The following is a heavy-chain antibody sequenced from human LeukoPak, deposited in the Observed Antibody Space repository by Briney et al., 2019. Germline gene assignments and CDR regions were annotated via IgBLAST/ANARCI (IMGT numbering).Heavy chain of an antibody. J-gene: IGHJ1*01. Sequence: SETLSLTCAVTSGSITNNWWTWVRQPPGKGLEWIGEISQSARTNYNPSLKSRVTLSIDKSRNQFSLTMISVTAADTAVYYCTGVRLGNTGLSEYFEYWGQGTLVTVSS. CDR1: SGSITNNW. V-gene: IGHV4-4*02. D-gene: IGHD3-16*01. CDR2: ISQSART. CDR3: TGVRLGNTGLSEYFEY.